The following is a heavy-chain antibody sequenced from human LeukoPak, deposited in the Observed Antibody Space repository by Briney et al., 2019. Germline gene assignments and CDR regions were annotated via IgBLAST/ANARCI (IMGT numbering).Heavy chain of an antibody. Sequence: GGSLRLSCATSGFSFSSYAMSWVRQAPGKGLEWVSSISGSVGSTYYADSVKGRFTISRDNSKNTLYLQMNSLRAEDTAVYYCAKATYASSWNLYFDYWGQGTLVTVSS. CDR2: ISGSVGST. CDR3: AKATYASSWNLYFDY. J-gene: IGHJ4*02. CDR1: GFSFSSYA. V-gene: IGHV3-23*01. D-gene: IGHD6-13*01.